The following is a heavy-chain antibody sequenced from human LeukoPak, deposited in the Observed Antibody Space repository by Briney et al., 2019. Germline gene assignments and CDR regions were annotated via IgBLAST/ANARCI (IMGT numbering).Heavy chain of an antibody. Sequence: ASVKVSCKASGYTFTGYYIHWVRQAPGQGLEWVVWINPNSGGTNYAQKFQGRVTMTRDTSISTAYMELSRLRSDDTAVYYCARVWVKYCTNGVCSGYPGYWGQGTLVTVSS. D-gene: IGHD2-8*01. CDR3: ARVWVKYCTNGVCSGYPGY. CDR1: GYTFTGYY. J-gene: IGHJ4*02. CDR2: INPNSGGT. V-gene: IGHV1-2*02.